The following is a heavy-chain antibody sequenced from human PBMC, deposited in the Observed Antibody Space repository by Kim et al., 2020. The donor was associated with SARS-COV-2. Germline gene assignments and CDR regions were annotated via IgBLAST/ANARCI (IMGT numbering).Heavy chain of an antibody. Sequence: KGRFTISRDNSKNTLYLQRNSLRAEDTAVYYCAKARGGIYRDGYYLYFDYWGQGTLVTVSS. D-gene: IGHD5-12*01. J-gene: IGHJ4*02. V-gene: IGHV3-23*01. CDR3: AKARGGIYRDGYYLYFDY.